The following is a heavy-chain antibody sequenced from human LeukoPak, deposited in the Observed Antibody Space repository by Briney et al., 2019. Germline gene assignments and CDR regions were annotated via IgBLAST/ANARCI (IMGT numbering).Heavy chain of an antibody. CDR3: VRGYSFGPYGMDV. D-gene: IGHD2-15*01. CDR1: GFTFSSYA. CDR2: ISGSGGST. V-gene: IGHV3-23*01. Sequence: GGSLRLSCAASGFTFSSYAMSWVRQAPGKGLEWVSAISGSGGSTYYADSVKGRFTISRDNSKNTLNLQMSSLRAEDTAVYFCVRGYSFGPYGMDVWGQGTTVTVSS. J-gene: IGHJ6*02.